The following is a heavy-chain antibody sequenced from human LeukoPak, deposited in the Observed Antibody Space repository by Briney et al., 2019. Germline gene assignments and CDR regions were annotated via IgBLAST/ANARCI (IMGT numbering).Heavy chain of an antibody. Sequence: PGGSLRLSCAASGFTFNNYAMNWVRQAPGKGLEWVSGISWNSGSIGYADSVKGRFTISRDNAKNSLYLQMNSLRAEDTALYYCAKDMQRVTTYYFDYWGQGTLVTVSS. CDR2: ISWNSGSI. CDR1: GFTFNNYA. J-gene: IGHJ4*02. CDR3: AKDMQRVTTYYFDY. D-gene: IGHD4-17*01. V-gene: IGHV3-9*01.